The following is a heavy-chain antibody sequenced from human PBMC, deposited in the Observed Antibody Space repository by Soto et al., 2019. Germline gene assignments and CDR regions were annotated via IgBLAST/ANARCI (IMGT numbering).Heavy chain of an antibody. V-gene: IGHV1-69*12. CDR1: GGTFGNSA. CDR3: PRDKARLKFGGNYSYAMDV. J-gene: IGHJ6*02. Sequence: QVKLVQSGAELKKPGSAVTVSCKASGGTFGNSAISCVRQAPGQGLEWTGGIIPIFPTPAYAQTFQGRVTITADEFTRTAYIELTSMRSANAAVYYCPRDKARLKFGGNYSYAMDVWGQVTTVNVYS. D-gene: IGHD3-10*01. CDR2: IIPIFPTP.